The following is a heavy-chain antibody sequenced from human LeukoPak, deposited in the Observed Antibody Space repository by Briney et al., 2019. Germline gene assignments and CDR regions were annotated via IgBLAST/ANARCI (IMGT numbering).Heavy chain of an antibody. V-gene: IGHV4-4*02. CDR2: IYHSGST. Sequence: PSETLSLTCAVSGGSISSSNWWSWVRQPPGKGLEWIGEIYHSGSTNYNPSLKSRVTISVDTSKNQFSLRLNSVTAADTAVYYCARGSDTSGYYYVSDYWGQGTLVTVSS. J-gene: IGHJ4*02. CDR1: GGSISSSNW. CDR3: ARGSDTSGYYYVSDY. D-gene: IGHD3-22*01.